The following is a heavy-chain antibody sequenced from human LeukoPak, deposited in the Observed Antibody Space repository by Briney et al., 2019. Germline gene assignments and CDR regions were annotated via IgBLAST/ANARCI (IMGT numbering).Heavy chain of an antibody. D-gene: IGHD2-2*01. Sequence: GGSLRLSCAASGFTVSSNCMSWVRQAPGKGLEWVSVIYSGGSTYYADSVKGRFTISRDNSKNTLYLQMNSLRAEDTAVYYCARDLPNCSSTSCYPSDAFDIWGQGTMVTVSS. CDR1: GFTVSSNC. CDR3: ARDLPNCSSTSCYPSDAFDI. J-gene: IGHJ3*02. V-gene: IGHV3-53*01. CDR2: IYSGGST.